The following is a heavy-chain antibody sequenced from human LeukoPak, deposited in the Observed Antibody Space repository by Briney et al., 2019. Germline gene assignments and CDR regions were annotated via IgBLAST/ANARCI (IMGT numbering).Heavy chain of an antibody. D-gene: IGHD3-3*01. J-gene: IGHJ4*02. CDR3: ARDRIFGVVYYFDY. Sequence: GGSLRLSCAASGFTFSSYAMQWVRQAPGKGLEWVAVISYDGSNKYYADSVKGRFTISRDNSKNTLYLQMNSMRAEDTAVYYCARDRIFGVVYYFDYWGQGTLVTVSS. CDR1: GFTFSSYA. V-gene: IGHV3-30-3*01. CDR2: ISYDGSNK.